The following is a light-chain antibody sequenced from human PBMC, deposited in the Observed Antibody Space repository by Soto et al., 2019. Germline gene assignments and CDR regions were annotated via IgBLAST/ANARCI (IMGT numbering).Light chain of an antibody. J-gene: IGKJ1*01. CDR2: AAS. CDR3: QQYYSFPPT. Sequence: VIWMTQSPSLLAASTGDRGTSGSRTSQGISSYLAWYQQKPGKAPELLIYAASTLQSGVPSRFSGSGSGTDFTLTISCLQSEDFATYYCQQYYSFPPTFGQGTKVDIK. CDR1: QGISSY. V-gene: IGKV1D-8*01.